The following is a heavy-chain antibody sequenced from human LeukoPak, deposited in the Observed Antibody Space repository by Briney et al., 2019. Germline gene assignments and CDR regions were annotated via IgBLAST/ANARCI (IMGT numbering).Heavy chain of an antibody. J-gene: IGHJ5*02. CDR1: GFTFSSFS. CDR3: ARDQESVHDNWFDP. Sequence: GGSLRLSCAASGFTFSSFSMNWVRQAPGKGLEWVSSISSSSSYIYYADSVKGRFTISRDNAKNSLYLQMNSLRAEDTAVYYCARDQESVHDNWFDPWGQGTLVTVSS. V-gene: IGHV3-21*01. D-gene: IGHD1-1*01. CDR2: ISSSSSYI.